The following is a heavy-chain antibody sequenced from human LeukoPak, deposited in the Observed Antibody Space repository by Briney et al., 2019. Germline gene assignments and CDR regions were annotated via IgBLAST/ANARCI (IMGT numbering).Heavy chain of an antibody. V-gene: IGHV1-46*01. D-gene: IGHD2-2*01. CDR3: AREGSDIVVVPAAIPRFDP. CDR1: GYTFTSYY. J-gene: IGHJ5*02. CDR2: INPSGGST. Sequence: ASVTVSCKASGYTFTSYYMHWVRQAPGQGLEWMGIINPSGGSTSYAQKFQGRVTMTRDTSTSTVYMELSSLRSEDTAVYYCAREGSDIVVVPAAIPRFDPWGQGTLVTVSS.